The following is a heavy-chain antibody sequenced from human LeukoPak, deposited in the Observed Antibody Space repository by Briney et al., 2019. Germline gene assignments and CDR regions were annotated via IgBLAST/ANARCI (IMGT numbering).Heavy chain of an antibody. CDR1: GGTFSSYA. CDR3: AREVTPSSRDWYFDL. CDR2: IIPILGIA. J-gene: IGHJ2*01. V-gene: IGHV1-69*04. D-gene: IGHD4-4*01. Sequence: ASVKVSCKASGGTFSSYAISWVRQAPGQGLEWMGRIIPILGIANYAQKFQGRVTITADKSTSTAYMELSSLRSEDTAVYYCAREVTPSSRDWYFDLWGRGTLVTVSS.